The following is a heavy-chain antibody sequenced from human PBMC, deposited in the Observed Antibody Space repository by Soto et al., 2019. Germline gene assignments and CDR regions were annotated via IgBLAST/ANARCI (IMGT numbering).Heavy chain of an antibody. D-gene: IGHD3-10*01. CDR1: GYTFSRYG. V-gene: IGHV3-33*01. J-gene: IGHJ6*02. CDR3: ARDAAELWFGELKLFYGMDV. CDR2: IWYDGSNK. Sequence: QVQLVESGGGVVQPGRTLRLSCAASGYTFSRYGMHWVRQAPGKGMEWVAVIWYDGSNKYYADSVKGRFTISRDNSKNTLYLQMNSLRAEDTAVYYCARDAAELWFGELKLFYGMDVWGQGTTVTVSS.